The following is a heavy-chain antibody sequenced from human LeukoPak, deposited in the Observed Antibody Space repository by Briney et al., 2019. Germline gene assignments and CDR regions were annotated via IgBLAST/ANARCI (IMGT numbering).Heavy chain of an antibody. V-gene: IGHV4-59*01. J-gene: IGHJ6*03. CDR2: IYYSGTT. D-gene: IGHD3-16*01. CDR1: GFAFSDYY. CDR3: ARVTWGGYYYYMDV. Sequence: PGGSLRLSCAASGFAFSDYYMTWIRQPPGKGLEWIGYIYYSGTTNYNPSLETRVTISVDTSKNQFSLRLSSVTAADTAVYYCARVTWGGYYYYMDVWGKGTTVTVSS.